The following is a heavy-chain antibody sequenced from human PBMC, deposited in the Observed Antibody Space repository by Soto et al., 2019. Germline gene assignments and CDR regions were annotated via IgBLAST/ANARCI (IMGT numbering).Heavy chain of an antibody. J-gene: IGHJ4*02. D-gene: IGHD2-21*02. CDR2: ISYDGSNK. Sequence: QVQLVESGGGVVQPGRSLRLSCAASGFTFSSYGMHWVRQAPGKGLEWVAVISYDGSNKYYADSVKGRFTISRDNSKNTLYLQMNSLRAEDTAVYYCAKEVVVTAPFDYCGQGTLVTVSS. CDR1: GFTFSSYG. V-gene: IGHV3-30*18. CDR3: AKEVVVTAPFDY.